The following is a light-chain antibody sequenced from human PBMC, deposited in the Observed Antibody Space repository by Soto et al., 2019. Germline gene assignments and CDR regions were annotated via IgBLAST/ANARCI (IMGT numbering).Light chain of an antibody. Sequence: QSALTQPPSVSGSPGQSVAISCSGTSSDVGSYNRVSWYQQPPDTAPKLMIYDVSNRPSGVPDRFSGSKSGNTASLTISGLQAEDEADYYCSSFTTSSTDVFGTGTKLTVL. CDR3: SSFTTSSTDV. V-gene: IGLV2-18*02. CDR2: DVS. J-gene: IGLJ1*01. CDR1: SSDVGSYNR.